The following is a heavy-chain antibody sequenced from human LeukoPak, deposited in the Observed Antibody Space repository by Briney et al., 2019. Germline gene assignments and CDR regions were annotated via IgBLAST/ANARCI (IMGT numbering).Heavy chain of an antibody. J-gene: IGHJ3*02. D-gene: IGHD6-19*01. V-gene: IGHV5-51*01. CDR2: IYPGDSDT. Sequence: HGESLKISCKGSGYSFTSYWIGWVRQMPGKGLEWMGIIYPGDSDTRYSPSFQGQVTISADKSISTAYLQWSSLKASDTAMYYCASRQGYSSGWYRAFDIWGQGTMVTVSS. CDR3: ASRQGYSSGWYRAFDI. CDR1: GYSFTSYW.